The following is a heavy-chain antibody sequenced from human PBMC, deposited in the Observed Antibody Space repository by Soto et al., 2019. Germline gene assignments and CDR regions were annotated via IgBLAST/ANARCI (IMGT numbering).Heavy chain of an antibody. V-gene: IGHV4-30-2*01. CDR3: ASAYYYCGMDV. J-gene: IGHJ6*02. CDR2: FYHSGST. CDR1: GGSINSGGYS. Sequence: QLQLQESGSGLVKPSETLSLTCGVSGGSINSGGYSWSWIRQPPGKGLEWIGYFYHSGSTYYSPSVPSRVTISIDRSKNQFSLRLKSVTAADTAVYSCASAYYYCGMDVWGQGTTVTVSS.